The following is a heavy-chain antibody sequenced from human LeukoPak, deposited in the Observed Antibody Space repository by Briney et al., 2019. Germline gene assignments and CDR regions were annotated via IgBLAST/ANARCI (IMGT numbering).Heavy chain of an antibody. D-gene: IGHD6-13*01. CDR2: INHSGST. CDR1: GGSLSGYY. J-gene: IGHJ4*02. CDR3: ARGTGKQQLVPCSY. Sequence: SETLSLTCAVYGGSLSGYYWSWIRQPPGKGLEWIWEINHSGSTNYNPSLKSRVTISVDTSKNQFSLKLSSVTAADTAVYYCARGTGKQQLVPCSYWGQGTLVTVSS. V-gene: IGHV4-34*01.